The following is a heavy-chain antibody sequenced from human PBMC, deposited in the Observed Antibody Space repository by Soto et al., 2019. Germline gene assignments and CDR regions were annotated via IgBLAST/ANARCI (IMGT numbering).Heavy chain of an antibody. J-gene: IGHJ4*02. V-gene: IGHV3-23*01. CDR2: ISDNGGTT. CDR1: EFTFSNYA. D-gene: IGHD6-25*01. CDR3: AKFLAETGGSSGWPWSFHY. Sequence: GGSLRLSCAASEFTFSNYAMSWVRQAPGKGLEWVSSISDNGGTTYYADSVKGRFTISRDNSKNTLFLQMNSLRVDDTAVYYCAKFLAETGGSSGWPWSFHYWGQGTLVTVSS.